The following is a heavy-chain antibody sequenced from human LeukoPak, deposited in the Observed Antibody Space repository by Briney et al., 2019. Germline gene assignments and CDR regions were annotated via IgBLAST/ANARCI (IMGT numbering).Heavy chain of an antibody. Sequence: SETLSLTCAVYGGSFSDYFWSWIRQPPGKGLEWIGEISRSGSTTYNPSLRSRVTISGDTSKKQFSLKLSSVTAADTAVYYCVTYYYGSSAPKRNYWGQGILVTVSS. V-gene: IGHV4-34*01. CDR3: VTYYYGSSAPKRNY. D-gene: IGHD3-22*01. CDR2: ISRSGST. J-gene: IGHJ4*02. CDR1: GGSFSDYF.